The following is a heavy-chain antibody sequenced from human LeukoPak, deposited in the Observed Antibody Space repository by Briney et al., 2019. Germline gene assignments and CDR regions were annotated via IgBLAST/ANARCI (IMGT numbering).Heavy chain of an antibody. CDR2: AYLSGST. V-gene: IGHV4-39*01. J-gene: IGHJ5*02. CDR3: ARHRIYNWNYPIWFDP. CDR1: GGYISISSYY. Sequence: SEALSLTCTGSGGYISISSYYWGWIRQPPGKGLEWIGRAYLSGSTYYNPSLKSRVTISVDTSKNQFSLKVSSVTAADTALYYCARHRIYNWNYPIWFDPWGQGTLVTVSS. D-gene: IGHD1-7*01.